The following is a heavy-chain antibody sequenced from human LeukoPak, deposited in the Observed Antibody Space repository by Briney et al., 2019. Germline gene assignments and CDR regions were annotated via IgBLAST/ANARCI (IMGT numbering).Heavy chain of an antibody. J-gene: IGHJ6*03. Sequence: GGSLRLSCAAFGFTFSSYGMHWVRQAPGKGLEWVAFIRYDGSNKYYADSVKGRFTISRDNSKNTLYLQMNSLRAEDTAVYYCARDQGFSYYYYYMDVWGKGTTVTVSS. CDR1: GFTFSSYG. CDR2: IRYDGSNK. CDR3: ARDQGFSYYYYYMDV. V-gene: IGHV3-30*02. D-gene: IGHD3-3*01.